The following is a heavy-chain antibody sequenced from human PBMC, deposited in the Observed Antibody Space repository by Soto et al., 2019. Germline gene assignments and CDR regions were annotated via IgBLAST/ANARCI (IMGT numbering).Heavy chain of an antibody. J-gene: IGHJ2*01. CDR2: VYYSVSS. V-gene: IGHV4-30-4*01. D-gene: IGHD3-22*01. CDR1: VGSINNYDFY. CDR3: ARMSYYYDKWYFDL. Sequence: SETRSLTCSVSVGSINNYDFYWSCLLQTPGKGVQLIVYVYYSVSSDCIPSLKSRLSMSIDKSKNQFTLKLSSVTAADTAIYYCARMSYYYDKWYFDLWGRGTLVTVSS.